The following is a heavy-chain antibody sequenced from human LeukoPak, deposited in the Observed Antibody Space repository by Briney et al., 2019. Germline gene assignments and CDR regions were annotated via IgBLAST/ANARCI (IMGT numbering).Heavy chain of an antibody. D-gene: IGHD3-10*01. CDR3: AGGFGELLTYYFDY. V-gene: IGHV4-59*08. CDR1: GGSTSSYY. Sequence: SETLSLTCTVSGGSTSSYYWSWIRQPPGKGLEWIGYIYYSGSTNYNPSLKSRVTISVDTSKNQFSLKLSSVTAADTAVYYCAGGFGELLTYYFDYWGQGTLVTVSS. CDR2: IYYSGST. J-gene: IGHJ4*02.